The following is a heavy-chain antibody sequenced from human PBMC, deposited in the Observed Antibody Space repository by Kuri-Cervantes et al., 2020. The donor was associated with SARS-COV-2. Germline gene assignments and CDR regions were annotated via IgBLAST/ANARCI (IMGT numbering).Heavy chain of an antibody. CDR3: ASPIYCSSTSCYLGRSHDAFDI. V-gene: IGHV4-30-2*01. Sequence: SETLSLTCTVSGGSISSGGYYWSWIRQPPGKGLEWIGYIYHSGSTYYNPSLKSRVTISVDRSKNQFSLKLSSVTAADTAVYYCASPIYCSSTSCYLGRSHDAFDIWGQGAMVTVSS. CDR2: IYHSGST. CDR1: GGSISSGGYY. D-gene: IGHD2-2*01. J-gene: IGHJ3*02.